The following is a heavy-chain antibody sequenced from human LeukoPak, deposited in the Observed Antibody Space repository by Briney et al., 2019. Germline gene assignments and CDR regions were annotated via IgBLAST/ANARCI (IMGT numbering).Heavy chain of an antibody. Sequence: GRSLRLSCAASGFTFSSYDMHWVRQAPGKGLEWVAVIWYDGSNKYYADSVKGRFTISRDNSKNTLYLQMNSLRAEDTAVYYCAKDRDYYDRTYYFDYWGQGTLVTVSS. CDR3: AKDRDYYDRTYYFDY. D-gene: IGHD3-22*01. J-gene: IGHJ4*02. CDR1: GFTFSSYD. V-gene: IGHV3-33*06. CDR2: IWYDGSNK.